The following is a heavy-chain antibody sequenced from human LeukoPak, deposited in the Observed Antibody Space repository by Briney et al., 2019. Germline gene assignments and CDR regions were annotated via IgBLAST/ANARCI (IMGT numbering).Heavy chain of an antibody. CDR1: GGSISSYY. CDR3: ARGNGVTGYYHIRYYYMDV. Sequence: SEALSLTCTASGGSISSYYRSWIRHPPGPVHERHGNIYYRRGTNNNPSLKRRVTISVDTSKNQFSLKLSSVTDADTAVYYCARGNGVTGYYHIRYYYMDVWGKGTTVTVSS. D-gene: IGHD3-9*01. J-gene: IGHJ6*03. CDR2: IYYRRGT. V-gene: IGHV4-59*01.